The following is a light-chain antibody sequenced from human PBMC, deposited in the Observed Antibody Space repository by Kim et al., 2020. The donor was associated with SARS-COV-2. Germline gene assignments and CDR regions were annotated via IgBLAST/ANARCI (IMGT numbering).Light chain of an antibody. Sequence: GYDSVAWYQQVPGKAPQVMIYKVNTRPSGVSNRFSGSKSGNTASLTISGLQAEDEADYYCTSYTSSTYVFGTGTKVTVL. V-gene: IGLV2-14*01. CDR3: TSYTSSTYV. CDR2: KVN. CDR1: GYDS. J-gene: IGLJ1*01.